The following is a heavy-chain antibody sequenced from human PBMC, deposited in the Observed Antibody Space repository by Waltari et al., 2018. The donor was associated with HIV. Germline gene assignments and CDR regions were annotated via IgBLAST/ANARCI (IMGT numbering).Heavy chain of an antibody. CDR1: GFTFSIFA. V-gene: IGHV3-33*01. D-gene: IGHD6-6*01. CDR2: FWSDGVEI. CDR3: ARGYSSSRWIPLYH. J-gene: IGHJ4*02. Sequence: QVQLVESGGGVVQPGTSLTLPCAGSGFTFSIFAIHWVRQSPSKGLEWLAVFWSDGVEISYADAVKSRFTISKDSSQKTLYLHLTSLRAEDTALYYCARGYSSSRWIPLYHWGRGTLVTVSS.